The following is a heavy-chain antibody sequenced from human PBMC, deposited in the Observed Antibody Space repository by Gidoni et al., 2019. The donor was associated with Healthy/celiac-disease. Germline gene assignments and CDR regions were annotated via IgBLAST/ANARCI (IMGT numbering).Heavy chain of an antibody. CDR2: ISYDGSNK. D-gene: IGHD2-8*02. J-gene: IGHJ6*02. Sequence: QVQLVESGGGVVQPGRSLRLSCAASGFTFSSYAMPWVRQAPGKGLEWVAVISYDGSNKYYADSVKGRFTISRDNSKNTLYLQMNSLRAEDTAVYYCARGAHCTGGVCPYNYYYGMDVWGQGTTVTVSS. CDR3: ARGAHCTGGVCPYNYYYGMDV. V-gene: IGHV3-30-3*01. CDR1: GFTFSSYA.